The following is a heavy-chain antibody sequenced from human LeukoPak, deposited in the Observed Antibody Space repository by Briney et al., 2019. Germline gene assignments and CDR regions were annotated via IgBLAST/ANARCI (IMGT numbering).Heavy chain of an antibody. CDR1: GYTFTSYG. D-gene: IGHD5-12*01. J-gene: IGHJ4*02. CDR3: ARGGIVATEMTGDY. V-gene: IGHV1-18*01. CDR2: ISVYNGNT. Sequence: ASVKVPCKASGYTFTSYGISWVRQAPGQGLEWMGWISVYNGNTNYAQKFQDRVTVTTDTSTSIAYMELRSLRFDDTAVYYCARGGIVATEMTGDYWGQGTLVIVSS.